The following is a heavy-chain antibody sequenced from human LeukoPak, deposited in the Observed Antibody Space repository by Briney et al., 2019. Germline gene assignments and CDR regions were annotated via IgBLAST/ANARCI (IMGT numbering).Heavy chain of an antibody. CDR1: GFTFDDYA. CDR3: ARRAGSVDY. V-gene: IGHV3-9*01. Sequence: PGGSLRLSCAASGFTFDDYAMQWVRQAPGKGLEWVSGISWNSGSIGYADSVKGRFTISRDNAKNSLYLQMNSLRAEDTAVYYCARRAGSVDYWGQGTLVTVSS. CDR2: ISWNSGSI. D-gene: IGHD3-10*01. J-gene: IGHJ4*02.